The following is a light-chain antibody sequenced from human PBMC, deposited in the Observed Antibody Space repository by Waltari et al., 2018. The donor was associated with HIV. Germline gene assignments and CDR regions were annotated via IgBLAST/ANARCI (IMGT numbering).Light chain of an antibody. CDR1: QAFSTW. Sequence: DVQLTQSPASVSASVGDTVTITCRASQAFSTWIAWYQQKPGRAPKLLIYSASTLPSGVPSRFSGSGSGPDFTLTITNLQPEDLATYYCQRANTSPSFGGGTKVEIK. CDR3: QRANTSPS. V-gene: IGKV1-12*02. CDR2: SAS. J-gene: IGKJ4*01.